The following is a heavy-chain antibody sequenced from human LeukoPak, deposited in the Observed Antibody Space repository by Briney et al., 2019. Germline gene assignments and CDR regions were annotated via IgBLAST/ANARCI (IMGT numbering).Heavy chain of an antibody. CDR1: GGSLRHYY. J-gene: IGHJ4*02. CDR2: IYYSGNT. Sequence: SETLSLTRTVSGGSLRHYYWSWVRQPPGKGLERMAYIYYSGNTDYNPSLKSRVPISVDTSKNHFSLKLNSVTAAGTAVYYCARLNVLDSSVLHLFDHWGQGTLVTVSS. V-gene: IGHV4-59*08. CDR3: ARLNVLDSSVLHLFDH. D-gene: IGHD6-13*01.